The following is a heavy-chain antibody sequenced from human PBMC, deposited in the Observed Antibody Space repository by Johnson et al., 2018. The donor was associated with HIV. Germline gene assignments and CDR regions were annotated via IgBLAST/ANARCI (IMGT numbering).Heavy chain of an antibody. J-gene: IGHJ3*01. Sequence: QVQLVESGGGVVQPGRSLKLACAASGFTFSAYGMYWVRQSPVKGLEWVAVISYDGGNKYYVDSVRGRFTISRDNAKYTVDLQMNSLRVEETAVYYCAKVDCGGDTCAGYDPFDLWGQGTLVTVSS. V-gene: IGHV3-30*18. CDR2: ISYDGGNK. CDR3: AKVDCGGDTCAGYDPFDL. D-gene: IGHD2-21*01. CDR1: GFTFSAYG.